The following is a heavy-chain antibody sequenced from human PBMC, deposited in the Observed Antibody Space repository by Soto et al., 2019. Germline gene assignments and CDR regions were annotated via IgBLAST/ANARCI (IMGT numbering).Heavy chain of an antibody. J-gene: IGHJ6*02. D-gene: IGHD2-21*02. Sequence: SETLSLTCAVYGGSFSGCYWSWIRQPPGKGLEWIGEINHSGSTNYNPSLKSRVTISVDTSKNQFSLKLSSVTAADTAVYFCAREDDGGDRDYYGLDVWGQGTTVTVSS. V-gene: IGHV4-34*01. CDR3: AREDDGGDRDYYGLDV. CDR1: GGSFSGCY. CDR2: INHSGST.